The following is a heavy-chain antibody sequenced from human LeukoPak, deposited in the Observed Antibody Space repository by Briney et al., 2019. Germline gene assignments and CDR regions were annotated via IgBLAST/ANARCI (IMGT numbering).Heavy chain of an antibody. D-gene: IGHD5-12*01. Sequence: PGGSLRLSCAASGFTFSDYYMSWIRQAPGKGLEWVPYISSSGSTIYYADSVKGRFTISRDNAKNSLYLQMNSLRAEDTAVYYCARPMEPQVDIVADYWGQGTLVTVSS. CDR3: ARPMEPQVDIVADY. V-gene: IGHV3-11*04. J-gene: IGHJ4*02. CDR1: GFTFSDYY. CDR2: ISSSGSTI.